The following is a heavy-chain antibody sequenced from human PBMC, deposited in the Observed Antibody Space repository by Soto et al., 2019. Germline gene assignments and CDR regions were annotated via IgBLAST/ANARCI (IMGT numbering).Heavy chain of an antibody. J-gene: IGHJ4*01. D-gene: IGHD4-17*01. Sequence: GGSLRLSCAASGFTFSSYAMSWVRQAPGKGLEWVSAISGSGGSTYYADSVKGRFTISRDNSKNTLYLQMNSLRAEDTAVYYCAKAEGDPYDYGDCFDYWRHGTLVTVSS. V-gene: IGHV3-23*01. CDR2: ISGSGGST. CDR3: AKAEGDPYDYGDCFDY. CDR1: GFTFSSYA.